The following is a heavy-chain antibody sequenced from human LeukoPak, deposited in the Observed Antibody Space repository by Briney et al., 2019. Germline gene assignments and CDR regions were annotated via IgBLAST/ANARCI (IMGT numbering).Heavy chain of an antibody. CDR2: IYHSGST. V-gene: IGHV4-4*02. D-gene: IGHD1-26*01. Sequence: SGTLSLTCAVSGGSISSSNWWNWVRQPPGKGLEWIGEIYHSGSTNYNPSLKSRVTISVDKSKNQFSLKLSSVTAADTAVYYCAKSGSYQSDAFDIWGQGTMVTVSS. J-gene: IGHJ3*02. CDR3: AKSGSYQSDAFDI. CDR1: GGSISSSNW.